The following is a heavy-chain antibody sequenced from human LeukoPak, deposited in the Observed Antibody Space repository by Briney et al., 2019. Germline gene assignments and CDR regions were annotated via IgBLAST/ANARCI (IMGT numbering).Heavy chain of an antibody. J-gene: IGHJ4*02. Sequence: ASVKVSCKASGYTFTGYYMHWVRQAPGQGLEGMGWINLNSGGTNYAQKFRGRVTMTRDTSISTAYMELSRLRSDDTAVYYCARSWRFCSGDSCYPIDYWGQGTLVTVSS. D-gene: IGHD2-15*01. CDR2: INLNSGGT. V-gene: IGHV1-2*02. CDR3: ARSWRFCSGDSCYPIDY. CDR1: GYTFTGYY.